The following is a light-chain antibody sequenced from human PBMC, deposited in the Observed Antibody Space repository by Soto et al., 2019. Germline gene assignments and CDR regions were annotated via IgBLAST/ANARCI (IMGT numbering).Light chain of an antibody. Sequence: DIQMTQSPSSLSASVGDRVTITCRASQGISNYLAWYQQKSGKVHNLLIYAASTLQSGVPSRFSGSGSGTDFTLTISSLQPEDVAVYYCQQYGSSGTFGQGTKVDIK. V-gene: IGKV1-27*01. CDR2: AAS. J-gene: IGKJ1*01. CDR3: QQYGSSGT. CDR1: QGISNY.